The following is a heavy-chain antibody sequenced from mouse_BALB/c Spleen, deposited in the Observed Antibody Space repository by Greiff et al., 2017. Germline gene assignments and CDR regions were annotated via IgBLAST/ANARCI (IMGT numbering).Heavy chain of an antibody. CDR2: ISSGSSTI. CDR3: AREIYDGYQEYFDV. D-gene: IGHD2-3*01. CDR1: GFTFSSFG. Sequence: EVKLVESGGGLVQPGGSRKLSCAASGFTFSSFGMHWVRPAPEKGLEWVAYISSGSSTIYYADTVKGRFTISRDNPKNTLFLQMTSLRSEETAMYYCAREIYDGYQEYFDVWGAGTTVTVSS. J-gene: IGHJ1*01. V-gene: IGHV5-17*02.